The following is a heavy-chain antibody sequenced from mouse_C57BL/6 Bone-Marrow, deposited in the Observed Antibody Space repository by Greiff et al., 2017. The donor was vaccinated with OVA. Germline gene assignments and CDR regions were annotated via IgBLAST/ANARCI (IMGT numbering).Heavy chain of an antibody. D-gene: IGHD1-1*01. CDR3: ARAASYYGSSSYYFDY. CDR2: SRNKANDYTT. CDR1: GFTFSDFY. Sequence: EVKLMESGGGLVQSGRSLRLSCATSGFTFSDFYMEWVRQAPGKGLEWIAASRNKANDYTTEYSASVKGRFIVSRDTSQSILYLQMNALRAEDTAIYYCARAASYYGSSSYYFDYWGQGTTLTVSS. V-gene: IGHV7-1*01. J-gene: IGHJ2*01.